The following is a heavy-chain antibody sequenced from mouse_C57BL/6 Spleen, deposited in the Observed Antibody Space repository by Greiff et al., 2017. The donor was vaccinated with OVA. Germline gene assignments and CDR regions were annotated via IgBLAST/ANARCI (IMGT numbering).Heavy chain of an antibody. V-gene: IGHV1-55*01. CDR1: GYTFTSYW. CDR3: ARLGTTVVADGWFAY. CDR2: IYPGSGST. J-gene: IGHJ3*01. D-gene: IGHD1-1*01. Sequence: QVQLQQPGAELVKPGASVKMSCKASGYTFTSYWITWVKQRPGQGLEWLGDIYPGSGSTNYNEKFKSKATLTVDTSSSTAYMQLSSLTSEDSAVYYCARLGTTVVADGWFAYWGKGTLVTVSA.